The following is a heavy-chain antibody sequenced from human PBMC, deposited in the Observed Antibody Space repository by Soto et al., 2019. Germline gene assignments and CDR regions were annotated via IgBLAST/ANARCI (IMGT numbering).Heavy chain of an antibody. D-gene: IGHD6-19*01. CDR3: ARSLAVAGSGPDY. CDR2: ISDDGRND. J-gene: IGHJ4*02. V-gene: IGHV3-30*04. CDR1: GFTFSSHA. Sequence: GESLKISCAASGFTFSSHAMHWVRQAPGKGLEWVAVISDDGRNDYYADSVKGRFTISRDNSKTTLYLQMNSLRPEDTAVYYCARSLAVAGSGPDYWGQGTLVTVSS.